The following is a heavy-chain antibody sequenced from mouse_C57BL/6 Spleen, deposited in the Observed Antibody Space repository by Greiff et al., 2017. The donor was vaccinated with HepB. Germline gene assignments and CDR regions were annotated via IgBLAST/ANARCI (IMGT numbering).Heavy chain of an antibody. J-gene: IGHJ2*01. Sequence: QVQLQQSGAELVRPGASVKLSCKASGYTFTDYYINWVKQRPGQGLEWIARIYPGSGNTYYNEKFKGKATLTADKSSSTAYMQLSSLTSEDSAVYFCAREAYYYGSSSYYFDYWGQGTTLTVSS. D-gene: IGHD1-1*01. CDR3: AREAYYYGSSSYYFDY. CDR1: GYTFTDYY. CDR2: IYPGSGNT. V-gene: IGHV1-76*01.